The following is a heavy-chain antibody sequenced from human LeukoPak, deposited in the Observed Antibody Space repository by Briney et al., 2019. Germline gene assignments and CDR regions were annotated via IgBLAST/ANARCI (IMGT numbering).Heavy chain of an antibody. J-gene: IGHJ4*02. CDR3: AQENDYYDSSGYYGY. CDR2: ISGDGGST. CDR1: GFTFDDYA. V-gene: IGHV3-43*02. D-gene: IGHD3-22*01. Sequence: PGGSLRLSCAASGFTFDDYAMHWVRQAPGKGLEWVSLISGDGGSTYYADSVKGRFTISRDNSKNSLYLQMNSLRTEATALYYCAQENDYYDSSGYYGYWGQGTLVTVSS.